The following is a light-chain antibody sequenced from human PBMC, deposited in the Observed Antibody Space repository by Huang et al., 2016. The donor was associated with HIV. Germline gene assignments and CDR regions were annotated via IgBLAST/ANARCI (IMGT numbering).Light chain of an antibody. CDR1: QSVRDQ. CDR2: ATS. CDR3: QQYESWPPLT. Sequence: EIVMTQSPDTLSVSPGARATLSCRASQSVRDQLAWYQQKPGQAPRLLLHATSTRAAGVPARFSGSGSGTEFTLTISSLQSEDCGVYYCQQYESWPPLTFGGGTKVEIK. V-gene: IGKV3-15*01. J-gene: IGKJ4*01.